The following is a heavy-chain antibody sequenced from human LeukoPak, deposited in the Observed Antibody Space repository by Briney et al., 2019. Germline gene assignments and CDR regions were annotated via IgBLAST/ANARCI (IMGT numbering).Heavy chain of an antibody. Sequence: PGGSLRLSCEVSAFPLERHTMSCVAEAPEKGREWGASISGVGARYIFYADSVKDRFTISIHNAMNSLYLQMDRLRHEDTSLYYSARDNGHRDDFLRAKWYFDLWGRGTLVSVSS. D-gene: IGHD3-3*01. V-gene: IGHV3-21*01. CDR1: AFPLERHT. CDR2: ISGVGARYI. CDR3: ARDNGHRDDFLRAKWYFDL. J-gene: IGHJ2*01.